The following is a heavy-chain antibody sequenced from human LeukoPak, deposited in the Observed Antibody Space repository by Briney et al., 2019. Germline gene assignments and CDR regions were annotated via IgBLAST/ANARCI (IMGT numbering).Heavy chain of an antibody. CDR1: GFAFSDFW. CDR3: ATSHDSAGND. CDR2: IRHDGNAK. V-gene: IGHV3-7*01. J-gene: IGHJ4*02. Sequence: GGSLRLSCAASGFAFSDFWMSWVRQAPGKGLEWVANIRHDGNAKNYVPSVRGRFTISRDNAKNSLYLEMNSLTVEDTAVYYCATSHDSAGNDWGQGTLVTVSS. D-gene: IGHD2-15*01.